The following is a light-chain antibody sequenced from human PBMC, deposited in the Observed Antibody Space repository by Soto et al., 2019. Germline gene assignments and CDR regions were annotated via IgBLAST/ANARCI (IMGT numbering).Light chain of an antibody. CDR1: QAISNY. Sequence: DIQMTQSPSTLSGSVGDRVTITCRASQAISNYLAWYQQKPGKVPKLLIYAASTLQSGVPSRFSGSGSGTDFTLTISSLQPEDVATYYCQKYNIAPWTFGQGTKVDI. J-gene: IGKJ1*01. CDR2: AAS. V-gene: IGKV1-27*01. CDR3: QKYNIAPWT.